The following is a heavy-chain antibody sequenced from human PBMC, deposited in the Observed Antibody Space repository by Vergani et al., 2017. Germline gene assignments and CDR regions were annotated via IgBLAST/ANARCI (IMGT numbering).Heavy chain of an antibody. J-gene: IGHJ4*02. V-gene: IGHV3-15*01. CDR2: IKSKNDGGTT. CDR3: ATAQSGGWGPCEY. CDR1: GFTFSNAW. D-gene: IGHD6-25*01. Sequence: EVQLVESGGGLVKPGGSLRLSCAASGFTFSNAWLSWVRQAPGKGLEWVGRIKSKNDGGTTDYAAPVKGRFTISSDAAKNTMYLQMNSLKTEDTAVYYCATAQSGGWGPCEYWGQGTLVSVAS.